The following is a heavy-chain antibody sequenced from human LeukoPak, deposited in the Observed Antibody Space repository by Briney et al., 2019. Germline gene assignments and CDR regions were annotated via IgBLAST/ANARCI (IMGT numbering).Heavy chain of an antibody. CDR1: GGSISTYY. CDR3: ARHGGHDYSNYAWFDP. V-gene: IGHV4-4*09. J-gene: IGHJ5*02. CDR2: IYSSGGT. D-gene: IGHD4-11*01. Sequence: SETLSLTRTVSGGSISTYYWSWIRQPPGKGLEWIGYIYSSGGTNYNPSLKSRVTISVDTSKNQFSLKLSSVTAADTAVYYCARHGGHDYSNYAWFDPWGQGILVTVSS.